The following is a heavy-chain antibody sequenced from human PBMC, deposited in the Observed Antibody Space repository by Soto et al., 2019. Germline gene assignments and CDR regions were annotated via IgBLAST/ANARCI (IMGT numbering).Heavy chain of an antibody. Sequence: TSETLSLTCTVSGGSISSGDYYWSWIRQPPGKGLEWIGYIYYSGSTYYNPSLKSRVTISVDTSKNQFSLKLSSVTAADTAVYYCASAYCSGGSCYSVDWFDPWGQGTLVTVSS. V-gene: IGHV4-30-4*01. CDR1: GGSISSGDYY. CDR3: ASAYCSGGSCYSVDWFDP. J-gene: IGHJ5*02. CDR2: IYYSGST. D-gene: IGHD2-15*01.